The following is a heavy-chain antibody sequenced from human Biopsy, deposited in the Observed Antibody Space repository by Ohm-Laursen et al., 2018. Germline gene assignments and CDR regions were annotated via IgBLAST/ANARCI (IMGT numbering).Heavy chain of an antibody. V-gene: IGHV1-46*01. J-gene: IGHJ4*02. CDR1: EYTLTELP. Sequence: ASVKVSCKVSEYTLTELPIHWVRQAPGQGLEWMGIINPGGNSTAYTQNFQGRVTMTWDTSTTTVYMELSSLRPEDTAVYYCVLASFDYWGQGTLVTVPS. CDR2: INPGGNST. CDR3: VLASFDY.